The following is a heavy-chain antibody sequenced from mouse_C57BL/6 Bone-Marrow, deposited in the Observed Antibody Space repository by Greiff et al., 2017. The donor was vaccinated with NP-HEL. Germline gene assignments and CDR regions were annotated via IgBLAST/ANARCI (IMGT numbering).Heavy chain of an antibody. CDR1: GYTFTSYW. V-gene: IGHV1-59*01. D-gene: IGHD1-1*01. Sequence: QVQLQQPGAELVRPGTSVKLSCKASGYTFTSYWMHWVKQRPGQGLEWIGVIDPSDSYTNYNQKFKGKATLTVDTSSSTAYMQLSSLTSEDSAVYYWARKGDGSSSDYAMDYWGQGTSVTVSS. CDR2: IDPSDSYT. CDR3: ARKGDGSSSDYAMDY. J-gene: IGHJ4*01.